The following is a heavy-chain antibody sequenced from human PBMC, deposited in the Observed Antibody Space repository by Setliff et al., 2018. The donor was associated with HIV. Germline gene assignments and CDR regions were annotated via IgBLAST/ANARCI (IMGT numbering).Heavy chain of an antibody. D-gene: IGHD3-10*01. CDR2: INHSGST. J-gene: IGHJ4*02. CDR1: GGSFSGYY. V-gene: IGHV4-34*01. CDR3: ARGGGRETY. Sequence: SETLSLTCAVYGGSFSGYYWSWIRQPPGKGLEWIGEINHSGSTNYNPSLKSRVTISADPSKNQFSLKLSSVTAADTAVYYCARGGGRETYWGQGTLVTVSS.